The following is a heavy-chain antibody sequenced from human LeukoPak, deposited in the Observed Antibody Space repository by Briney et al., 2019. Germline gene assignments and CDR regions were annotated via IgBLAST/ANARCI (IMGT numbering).Heavy chain of an antibody. CDR2: INHSGSA. D-gene: IGHD1-14*01. J-gene: IGHJ5*02. Sequence: SETLSLTCAVYGGSFSGYYWSWIRQPPGKGLECIGEINHSGSANYNPSLKSRVTISVDTSKNQFSLKLSSATAADAAVYYCARAGFFKDWFDPWGQGTLVTVSS. CDR1: GGSFSGYY. V-gene: IGHV4-34*01. CDR3: ARAGFFKDWFDP.